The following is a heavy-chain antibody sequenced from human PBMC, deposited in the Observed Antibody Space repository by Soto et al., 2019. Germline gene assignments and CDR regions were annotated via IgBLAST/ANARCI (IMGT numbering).Heavy chain of an antibody. CDR2: IIPIFGTA. CDR3: AREIVVVPAXTKTGWFDP. J-gene: IGHJ5*02. CDR1: GGTFSSYA. V-gene: IGHV1-69*01. D-gene: IGHD2-2*01. Sequence: QVQLVQSGAEVKKPGSSVKVSCKASGGTFSSYAISWVRQAPGQGLEWMGGIIPIFGTANYAQKFQGRVTITADESTSTAYMELSSLRSEDTAVYYCAREIVVVPAXTKTGWFDPWGQGTLVTVSS.